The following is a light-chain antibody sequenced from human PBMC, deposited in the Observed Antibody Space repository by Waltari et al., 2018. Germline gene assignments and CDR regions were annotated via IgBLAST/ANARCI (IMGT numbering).Light chain of an antibody. CDR2: GKN. CDR3: NSRDSSGNHVV. J-gene: IGLJ2*01. Sequence: LTQDPAVSVALGQTVRITCQGDSLRSYYASWYQQKPGQAPVLVIYGKNNRPSGIPDRFSGSSSGNTASLTITGAQAEDEADYYCNSRDSSGNHVVFGGGTKLTVL. CDR1: SLRSYY. V-gene: IGLV3-19*01.